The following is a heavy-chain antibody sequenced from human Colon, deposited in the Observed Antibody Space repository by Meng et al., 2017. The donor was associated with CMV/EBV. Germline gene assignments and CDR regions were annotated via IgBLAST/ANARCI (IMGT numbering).Heavy chain of an antibody. CDR3: VRDTISGVVAFDY. CDR1: GFPFNKNT. V-gene: IGHV3-21*01. D-gene: IGHD3-3*01. J-gene: IGHJ4*02. CDR2: IVSSSTYI. Sequence: GESLKISCAASGFPFNKNTMNWVRRAPGKGLEWVSTIVSSSTYIFFADSVKGRFTISRDNAKNSLYLQMNNLRVEDTGIYYCVRDTISGVVAFDYWGQGALVTVSS.